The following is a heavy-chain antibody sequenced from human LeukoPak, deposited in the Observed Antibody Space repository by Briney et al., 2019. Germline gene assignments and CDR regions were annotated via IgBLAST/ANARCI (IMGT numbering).Heavy chain of an antibody. D-gene: IGHD6-25*01. CDR1: GFTFSSFS. CDR3: AKGSVGNADFAS. J-gene: IGHJ4*02. CDR2: IIVSGTA. Sequence: GGSLRLSCAASGFTFSSFSMTWVRQAPGKGLEWVSSIIVSGTAYYADSVKGRFTISRDSFRGTLFLQMDSLRVEDTAVYFCAKGSVGNADFASWGQGALVTVSS. V-gene: IGHV3-23*01.